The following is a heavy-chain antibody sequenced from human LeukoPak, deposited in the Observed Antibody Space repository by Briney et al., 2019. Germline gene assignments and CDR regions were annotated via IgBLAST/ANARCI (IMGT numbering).Heavy chain of an antibody. CDR2: INWNGGST. Sequence: GGSLRLSCAASGFTFDDYGMSWVRQAPGKGLEWVSGINWNGGSTGYADSVKGRFTISRDNAKNSLYLQMNSLKTEDTAVYYCTSGDYRAFQGIDYWGQGTLVTVSS. V-gene: IGHV3-20*04. CDR3: TSGDYRAFQGIDY. D-gene: IGHD4-17*01. CDR1: GFTFDDYG. J-gene: IGHJ4*02.